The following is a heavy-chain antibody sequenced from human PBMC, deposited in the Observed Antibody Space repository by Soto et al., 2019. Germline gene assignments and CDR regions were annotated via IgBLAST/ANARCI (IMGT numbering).Heavy chain of an antibody. CDR1: GFSFSNYA. J-gene: IGHJ4*02. CDR3: AKTKGNYCSGGSCYYFDK. Sequence: PGGSLRLSCAASGFSFSNYAVGWVRQTPGKGLEWVSVISGNAGRTYYADSVKGRFTISRDNSRETLSLQMDSVRAEDTATYYCAKTKGNYCSGGSCYYFDKWGQGVLVTVSS. V-gene: IGHV3-23*01. CDR2: ISGNAGRT. D-gene: IGHD2-15*01.